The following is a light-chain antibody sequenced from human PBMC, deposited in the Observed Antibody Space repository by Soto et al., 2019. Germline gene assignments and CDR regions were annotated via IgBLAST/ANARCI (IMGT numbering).Light chain of an antibody. CDR2: GAS. J-gene: IGKJ4*01. CDR1: QSVSNNF. V-gene: IGKV3-20*01. Sequence: EIVLTQSPDTLSLSPGERATLSCRASQSVSNNFLAWYQQRPGQAPRLLIYGASSRATDIPDRFSGSGSGTDFTLTISRLEPEDFVVYYCQQYGSSPPLTFGGGTKVEIK. CDR3: QQYGSSPPLT.